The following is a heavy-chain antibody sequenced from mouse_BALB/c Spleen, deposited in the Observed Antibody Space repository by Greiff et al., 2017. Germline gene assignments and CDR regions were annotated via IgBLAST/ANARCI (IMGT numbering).Heavy chain of an antibody. V-gene: IGHV5-6-3*01. J-gene: IGHJ2*01. Sequence: EVHLVESGGGLVQPGGSLKLSCAASGFTFSSYGMSWVRQTPDKRLELVATINSNGGSTYYPDSVKGRFTISRDNAKNTLYLQMSSLKSEDTAMYYCARDLYYYGSSSFDYWGQGTTLTVSS. CDR1: GFTFSSYG. CDR3: ARDLYYYGSSSFDY. D-gene: IGHD1-1*01. CDR2: INSNGGST.